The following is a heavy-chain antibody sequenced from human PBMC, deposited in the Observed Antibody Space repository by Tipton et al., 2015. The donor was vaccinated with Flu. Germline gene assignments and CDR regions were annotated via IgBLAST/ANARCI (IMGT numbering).Heavy chain of an antibody. J-gene: IGHJ4*02. Sequence: AVSGFTLSSYWMHWVRQAPGKGLAWVARSNHGGTYPNYADSVKGRFTISRDNAENTLYLQMNNVRVEDTAVYYCVRDGDGYNFDYWGQGTLVTVSS. V-gene: IGHV3-74*01. CDR3: VRDGDGYNFDY. D-gene: IGHD5-24*01. CDR2: SNHGGTYP. CDR1: GFTLSSYW.